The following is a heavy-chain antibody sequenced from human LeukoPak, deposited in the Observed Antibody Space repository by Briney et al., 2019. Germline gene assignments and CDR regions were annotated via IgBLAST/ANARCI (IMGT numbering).Heavy chain of an antibody. CDR1: GYTFTGYY. Sequence: ASVKVSCKASGYTFTGYYMHWVRRAPGQGLEWMGWINPNSGGTNYAQKFQGRVTMTRDTSISTAYMELSRLRSDDTAVYYCAREVAAAGYYFDYWGQGTLVTVSS. CDR3: AREVAAAGYYFDY. D-gene: IGHD6-13*01. CDR2: INPNSGGT. V-gene: IGHV1-2*02. J-gene: IGHJ4*02.